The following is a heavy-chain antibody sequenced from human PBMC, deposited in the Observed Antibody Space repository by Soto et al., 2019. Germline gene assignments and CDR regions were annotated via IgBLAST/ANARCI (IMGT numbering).Heavy chain of an antibody. CDR1: GYRFSVYF. CDR2: INPNSGGT. V-gene: IGHV1-2*06. Sequence: KGYWKAAGYRFSVYFVGWVRQAHGQGLEWMGRINPNSGGTNYAQKFQGRVTMTRDTSTSTAYMDLSRLRSDDTAVYYCAKQLGQGSFDIWGQGTMVTVSS. CDR3: AKQLGQGSFDI. J-gene: IGHJ3*02. D-gene: IGHD1-1*01.